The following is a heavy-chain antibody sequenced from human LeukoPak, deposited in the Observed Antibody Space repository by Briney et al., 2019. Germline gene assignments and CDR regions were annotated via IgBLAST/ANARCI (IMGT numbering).Heavy chain of an antibody. CDR2: IYHSGST. V-gene: IGHV4-4*02. J-gene: IGHJ4*02. CDR1: GGSISSSNW. D-gene: IGHD1-26*01. CDR3: ARVGVGTTIWLLDY. Sequence: PSGTLSLTCAVSGGSISSSNWWSWIRQPPGKGLEWIGEIYHSGSTNYNSSLKSRVTISVDKSKNQFSLKLSSVTAADTAVYSCARVGVGTTIWLLDYWGQGTLVTVSS.